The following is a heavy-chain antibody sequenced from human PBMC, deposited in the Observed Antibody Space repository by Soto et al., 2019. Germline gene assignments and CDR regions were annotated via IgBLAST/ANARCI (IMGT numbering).Heavy chain of an antibody. CDR3: TREGSAPYYYYGMDA. Sequence: ASVKVSCKASGYTFTTYGISWVRQAPGEGLEWLGWINTHNGNTNYAQNLQGRVIMTADTSTNTAYTELRSLRSDDTAIYYCTREGSAPYYYYGMDAWGQGTTVTVSS. D-gene: IGHD3-10*01. CDR2: INTHNGNT. J-gene: IGHJ6*02. CDR1: GYTFTTYG. V-gene: IGHV1-18*01.